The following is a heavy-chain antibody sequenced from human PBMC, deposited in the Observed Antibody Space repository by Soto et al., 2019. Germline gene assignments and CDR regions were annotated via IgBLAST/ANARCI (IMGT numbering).Heavy chain of an antibody. V-gene: IGHV2-5*02. CDR2: ISWDGEK. Sequence: QITLKESGPTLVKPTQTLTLTCTFSVFSLNTRGVGVGWIRQPPVKALEWLALISWDGEKRYRPSLKSRLTITKDTSENQVVLTMTNMDPVDTATYYCPHRRGDLLTGHYAFDYWGQGTLVTVSS. D-gene: IGHD3-9*01. CDR1: VFSLNTRGVG. CDR3: PHRRGDLLTGHYAFDY. J-gene: IGHJ4*02.